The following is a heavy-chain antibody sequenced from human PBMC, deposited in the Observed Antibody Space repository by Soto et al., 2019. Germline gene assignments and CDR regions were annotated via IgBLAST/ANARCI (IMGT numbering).Heavy chain of an antibody. CDR1: GFTCSSYA. Sequence: EVQLLESGGGLVQPGGSLRLSCAASGFTCSSYAMSWVRQAPGKGLEWVSAISGSGGSTYYADSVKGRFTISRDNSKNTLYLQMNSLRAEDTAVYYCAKDSSYRSGWRYFDLWGRGTLVTVSS. J-gene: IGHJ2*01. D-gene: IGHD6-19*01. V-gene: IGHV3-23*01. CDR3: AKDSSYRSGWRYFDL. CDR2: ISGSGGST.